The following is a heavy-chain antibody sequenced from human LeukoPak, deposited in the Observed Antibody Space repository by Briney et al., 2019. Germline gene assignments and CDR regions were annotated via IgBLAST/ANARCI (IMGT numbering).Heavy chain of an antibody. Sequence: SETLSLTCTVSGGSISSSSYYWGWIRQPPGKGLEWIGYIYHSGSGSTYYNPSLKSRVTISIDKSKNQFSLKLNSVTAADTAVYYCARVRYYDAYYFDYWGQGTLVTVSS. CDR3: ARVRYYDAYYFDY. V-gene: IGHV4-39*07. J-gene: IGHJ4*02. CDR1: GGSISSSSYY. CDR2: IYHSGSGST. D-gene: IGHD3-22*01.